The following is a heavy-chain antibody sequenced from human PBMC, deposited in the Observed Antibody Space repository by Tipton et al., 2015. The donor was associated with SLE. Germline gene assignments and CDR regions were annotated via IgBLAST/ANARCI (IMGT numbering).Heavy chain of an antibody. CDR2: IVGNGENT. J-gene: IGHJ3*02. CDR1: GFIFTNYV. CDR3: ARDSGNYCNGGVCRTAFDI. Sequence: SLRLSCAASGFIFTNYVMSWVRQAPGKGLEWVSTIVGNGENTYYAYSVRGRFTISRDNGKNSPFLQMNSLRAEDTAVYYCARDSGNYCNGGVCRTAFDIWGQGTMVTVSS. V-gene: IGHV3-21*06. D-gene: IGHD2-8*02.